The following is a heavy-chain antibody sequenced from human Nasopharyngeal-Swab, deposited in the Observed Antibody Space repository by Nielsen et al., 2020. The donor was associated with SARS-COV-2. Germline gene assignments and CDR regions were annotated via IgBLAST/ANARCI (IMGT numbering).Heavy chain of an antibody. Sequence: ASVKVSCKASGGTFSSYAISWVRQAPGQGLEWMGRINPNSGGTNYAQKFQGRVTMTRDTSISTAYMELSRLRSDDTAVYYCATRGAAGGIGAFDIWGQGTMVTVSS. CDR2: INPNSGGT. CDR3: ATRGAAGGIGAFDI. D-gene: IGHD6-13*01. CDR1: GGTFSSYA. V-gene: IGHV1-2*06. J-gene: IGHJ3*02.